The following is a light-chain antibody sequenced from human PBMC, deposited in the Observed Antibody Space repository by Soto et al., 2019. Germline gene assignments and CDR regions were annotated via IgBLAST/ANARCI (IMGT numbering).Light chain of an antibody. CDR2: SDN. J-gene: IGLJ1*01. CDR1: SSNIGTYS. V-gene: IGLV1-44*01. Sequence: QSVLTQPPSASGTPGQRVTISCSGSSSNIGTYSVSWYQQFPGTAPRLLIYSDNQRPSGVPDRFSGSKSGTSASLAISGLRSEDEADYFCAAWDDSLNTYVFATGTKLTVL. CDR3: AAWDDSLNTYV.